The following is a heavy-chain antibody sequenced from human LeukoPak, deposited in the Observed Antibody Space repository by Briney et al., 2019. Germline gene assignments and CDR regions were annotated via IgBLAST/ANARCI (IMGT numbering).Heavy chain of an antibody. V-gene: IGHV1-18*01. D-gene: IGHD6-13*01. CDR3: ARAQAAADRPYYYGMDV. J-gene: IGHJ6*02. CDR1: GYTFTSYG. CDR2: ISAYNGNT. Sequence: ASVKVSCKASGYTFTSYGISWVRQAPGQGLEWMGWISAYNGNTNYAQKLQGRVTMTRNTSISTAYMELSSLRSEDTAVYNCARAQAAADRPYYYGMDVWGQGTTVTVSS.